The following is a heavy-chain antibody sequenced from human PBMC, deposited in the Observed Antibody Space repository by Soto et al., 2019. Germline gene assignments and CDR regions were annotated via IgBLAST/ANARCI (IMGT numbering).Heavy chain of an antibody. V-gene: IGHV4-34*01. CDR1: GGSFSGYY. Sequence: SETLSLTCAVYGGSFSGYYWIWIRQPPGEGLEWIGEINHSGSTNYNPSLKSRVTISVDTSKNQFSLKLSSVTAADTAVYYCARAPFIAVAGSRLFDYWAREPWSPSPQ. CDR3: ARAPFIAVAGSRLFDY. D-gene: IGHD6-19*01. CDR2: INHSGST. J-gene: IGHJ4*02.